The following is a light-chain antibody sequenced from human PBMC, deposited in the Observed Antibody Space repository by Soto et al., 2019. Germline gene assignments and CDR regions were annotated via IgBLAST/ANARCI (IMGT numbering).Light chain of an antibody. CDR3: QQHGSSPLT. Sequence: EIVLTKSPGTLSLSPGEGSTLSCRASQTISNSYLAWYQQRPGQAPRLLIYDASSRATGIPDRFSGSGSGTDCTLTISRLEPEDFAVYSCQQHGSSPLTCGGGNKVDIK. J-gene: IGKJ4*01. CDR1: QTISNSY. CDR2: DAS. V-gene: IGKV3-20*01.